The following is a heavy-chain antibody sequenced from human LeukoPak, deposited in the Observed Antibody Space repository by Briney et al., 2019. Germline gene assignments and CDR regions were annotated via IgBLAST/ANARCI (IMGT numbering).Heavy chain of an antibody. V-gene: IGHV3-21*01. D-gene: IGHD6-13*01. CDR2: IRSSSSYI. CDR3: ARDPQGYSSSWFDY. J-gene: IGHJ4*02. Sequence: PGGSLRLSCAASGFTFSSYAMSWVRQAPGKGLEWDSSIRSSSSYIYYADSLKGRFTISRDNAKNSLYLQMNSLRAEDTAVYYCARDPQGYSSSWFDYWGQGTLVTVSS. CDR1: GFTFSSYA.